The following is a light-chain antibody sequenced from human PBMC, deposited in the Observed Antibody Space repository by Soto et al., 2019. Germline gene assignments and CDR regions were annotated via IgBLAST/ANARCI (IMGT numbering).Light chain of an antibody. J-gene: IGLJ1*01. CDR3: SSYTSSSTLV. CDR2: EVS. V-gene: IGLV2-14*01. Sequence: QSVLTQPASVSGSPGQSITISCTGTSSDVGGYNFVSWYQQHPGKAPKLMIFEVSHRPSGVSIRFSASKSGNTASLTISGLQAEAEADYYCSSYTSSSTLVFGTGTKVTVL. CDR1: SSDVGGYNF.